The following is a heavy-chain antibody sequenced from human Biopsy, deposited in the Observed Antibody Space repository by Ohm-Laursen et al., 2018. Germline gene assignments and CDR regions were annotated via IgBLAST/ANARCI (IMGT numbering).Heavy chain of an antibody. CDR3: ARSVGIMAAPIDY. CDR1: GFTFTHAW. CDR2: INSVGTI. J-gene: IGHJ4*01. V-gene: IGHV3-11*01. Sequence: SLRLSCAASGFTFTHAWMSWVRQGPGKGLEWVSNINSVGTIYYADSVRGRFTISRDNAKNSLYLQMNSLRVEDTAVYYCARSVGIMAAPIDYWGQGTLVTVSS. D-gene: IGHD3-16*01.